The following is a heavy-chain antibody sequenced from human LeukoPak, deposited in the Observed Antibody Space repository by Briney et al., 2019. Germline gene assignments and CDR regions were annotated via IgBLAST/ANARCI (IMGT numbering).Heavy chain of an antibody. Sequence: PSQTLSLTCAISGDSVSSNSAAWHWIRQSPSRGLEWLGRTYYSSKWYNDYAVSVKSRITINPDTSKNQFSLQLNSVTPEDTALYYCARGAVAVRNAFDIWGQGTMVTVSS. V-gene: IGHV6-1*01. D-gene: IGHD6-19*01. J-gene: IGHJ3*02. CDR1: GDSVSSNSAA. CDR2: TYYSSKWYN. CDR3: ARGAVAVRNAFDI.